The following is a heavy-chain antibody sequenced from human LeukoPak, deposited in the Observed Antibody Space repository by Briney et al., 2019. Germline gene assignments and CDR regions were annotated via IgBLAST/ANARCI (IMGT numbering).Heavy chain of an antibody. V-gene: IGHV4-59*08. D-gene: IGHD6-19*01. CDR3: ARHEEWLVYAFDI. J-gene: IGHJ3*02. CDR1: GGSISSYY. Sequence: PSETLSLTCTVSGGSISSYYWCRIRQPPGKGLEWIGYTYYSGSTNYNPSLKSRVTISVDTSKNQFSLKLSSVTAADTAVYYCARHEEWLVYAFDIWGQGTMVTVSS. CDR2: TYYSGST.